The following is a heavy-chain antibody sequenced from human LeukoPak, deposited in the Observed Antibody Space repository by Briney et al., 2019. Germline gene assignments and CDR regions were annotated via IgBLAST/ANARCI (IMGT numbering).Heavy chain of an antibody. CDR2: INPSGGST. D-gene: IGHD2-15*01. CDR1: GYTFTSYY. Sequence: ASVKVSCKASGYTFTSYYMHWVRQAPGQGLEWMGIINPSGGSTSYAQKFQGRVTMTRDTSTSTAYMELRSLRSDDTAVYYCARDLLEPDYWGQGTLITVSS. J-gene: IGHJ4*02. CDR3: ARDLLEPDY. V-gene: IGHV1-46*01.